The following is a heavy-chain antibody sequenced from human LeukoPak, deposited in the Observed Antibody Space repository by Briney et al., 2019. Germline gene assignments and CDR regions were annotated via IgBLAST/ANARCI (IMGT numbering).Heavy chain of an antibody. D-gene: IGHD2-15*01. V-gene: IGHV3-74*01. CDR1: GFSFTSYW. CDR3: ARGYCSGGTCYSAILFDY. Sequence: GGSLRLSCAASGFSFTSYWMHWVRQAPGKGLVWVSRINSDGSSTSYADSVKGRFTISRDNAKNTLYLQMNGLRAEDTAVYYCARGYCSGGTCYSAILFDYWGQGTLVTVSS. CDR2: INSDGSST. J-gene: IGHJ4*02.